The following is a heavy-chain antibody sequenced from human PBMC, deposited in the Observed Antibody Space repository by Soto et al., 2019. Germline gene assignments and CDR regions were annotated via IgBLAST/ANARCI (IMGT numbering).Heavy chain of an antibody. V-gene: IGHV1-18*01. CDR3: ARDLRRFLEWLPVNYYYYYYMDV. J-gene: IGHJ6*03. D-gene: IGHD3-3*01. CDR2: ISAYNGNT. CDR1: GYTFTSYG. Sequence: ASVKVSCKASGYTFTSYGISWVRQAPGQGLEWMGWISAYNGNTNYAQKLQGRVTMTTDTSTSTAYMELRSLRSDDTAVYYCARDLRRFLEWLPVNYYYYYYMDVWGKGTTVTVSS.